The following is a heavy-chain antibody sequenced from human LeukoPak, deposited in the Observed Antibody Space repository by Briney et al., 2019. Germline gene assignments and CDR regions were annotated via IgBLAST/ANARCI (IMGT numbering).Heavy chain of an antibody. D-gene: IGHD1-20*01. CDR1: GFTFSSYS. Sequence: GGSLRLFCAASGFTFSSYSMNWVRQAPGKGLEWVSYISSSSSTIYYADSVKGRFTISRDNAKNSLYLQMNSLRAEDTAVYYCARGYNWNYADYWGQGTLVTVSS. CDR3: ARGYNWNYADY. J-gene: IGHJ4*02. V-gene: IGHV3-48*01. CDR2: ISSSSSTI.